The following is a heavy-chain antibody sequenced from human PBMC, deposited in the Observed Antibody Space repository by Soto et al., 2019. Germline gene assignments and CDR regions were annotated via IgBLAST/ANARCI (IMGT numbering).Heavy chain of an antibody. D-gene: IGHD4-17*01. CDR3: ARGHEYGGNSDAFEM. Sequence: QVQLVQSGAEVKKPGSSVKVSCKASGGTFSTSSINWVRQAPGQRPEWLGNILPIFGTADYAQKFQDRVTITADKSTNTAYMELSSLFSEDTAVYYCARGHEYGGNSDAFEMWGQGTVVTVSS. CDR2: ILPIFGTA. V-gene: IGHV1-69*14. J-gene: IGHJ3*02. CDR1: GGTFSTSS.